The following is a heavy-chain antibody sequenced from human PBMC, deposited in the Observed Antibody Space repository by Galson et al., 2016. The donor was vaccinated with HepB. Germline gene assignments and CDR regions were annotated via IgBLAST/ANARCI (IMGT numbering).Heavy chain of an antibody. CDR2: IYFNGRDI. D-gene: IGHD3-22*01. V-gene: IGHV3-30*18. J-gene: IGHJ4*02. CDR1: GFSFTAYG. Sequence: SLRLSCAASGFSFTAYGMHWVRQAPGKGWEWLAVIYFNGRDIYYADSVKGRFTISRDTSKNTLYLQMRSLRVEDTALYYCLKDGGLGYYSYYFDSWGQGTLVTVSS. CDR3: LKDGGLGYYSYYFDS.